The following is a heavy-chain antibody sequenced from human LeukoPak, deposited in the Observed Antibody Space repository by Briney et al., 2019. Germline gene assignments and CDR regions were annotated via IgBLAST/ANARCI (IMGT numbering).Heavy chain of an antibody. CDR2: ISSSSSYI. CDR1: GFTFSSCS. J-gene: IGHJ4*02. Sequence: GGSLRLSCAASGFTFSSCSMNWVRQAPGKGLEWVSSISSSSSYIYYADSVKGRFTISRDNAKNSLYPQMNSLRAEDTAVCYCARDTHPPYYFDYWGQGTLVTVSS. V-gene: IGHV3-21*01. CDR3: ARDTHPPYYFDY.